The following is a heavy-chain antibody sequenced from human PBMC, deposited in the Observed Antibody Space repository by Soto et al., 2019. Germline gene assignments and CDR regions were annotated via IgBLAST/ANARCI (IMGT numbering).Heavy chain of an antibody. J-gene: IGHJ3*01. CDR3: ARKCGDRCTEDTDALDL. CDR1: GYTFADSY. Sequence: GAPLEVSCKECGYTFADSYLHWVRQATGQRLEWMGWMNVNTGGTNSPQKFQDRVTMTRDTSINTAFMQLTGLTSDDTAVYFCARKCGDRCTEDTDALDLWGQGTMVTVSS. D-gene: IGHD2-21*01. V-gene: IGHV1-2*02. CDR2: MNVNTGGT.